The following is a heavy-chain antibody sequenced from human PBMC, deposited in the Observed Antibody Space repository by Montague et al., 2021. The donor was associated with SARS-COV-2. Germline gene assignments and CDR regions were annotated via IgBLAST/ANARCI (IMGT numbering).Heavy chain of an antibody. Sequence: SLRLSCAASGFIVSNYGMHWARQAPGKGLEWVAVMSYDGTIKYYADSVKGRFTISRDNSKSTVWLQMKSLRPEDTAIYYCARDSTPTSAFLQWILDPWGRGTLVTVSS. CDR1: GFIVSNYG. J-gene: IGHJ5*02. CDR3: ARDSTPTSAFLQWILDP. D-gene: IGHD3-3*01. V-gene: IGHV3-30*03. CDR2: MSYDGTIK.